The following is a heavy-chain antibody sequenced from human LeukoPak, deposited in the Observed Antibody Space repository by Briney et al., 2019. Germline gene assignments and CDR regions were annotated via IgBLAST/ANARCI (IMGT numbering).Heavy chain of an antibody. J-gene: IGHJ4*02. D-gene: IGHD6-19*01. CDR3: ARDFIAVAGYDY. CDR2: IIPILGIA. V-gene: IGHV1-69*04. Sequence: SVKVSCKASGGTFSSYAISWVRQAPGQGLEWMGRIIPILGIANYAQKFQGRVTITADKSTSTAYMELSSLRSEDTAVYYCARDFIAVAGYDYWGQGALVTVSS. CDR1: GGTFSSYA.